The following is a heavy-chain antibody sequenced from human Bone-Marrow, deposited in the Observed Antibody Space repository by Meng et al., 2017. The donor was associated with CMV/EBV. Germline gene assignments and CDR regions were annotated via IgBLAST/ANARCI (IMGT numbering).Heavy chain of an antibody. J-gene: IGHJ4*02. CDR2: VNSNNDAT. D-gene: IGHD6-19*01. CDR3: VRSSGWSLFDY. Sequence: QVQLVQCGDEMMKPGASVKVSCTPSGFTFSDYYIHWVRQAPGQGLEWMGWVNSNNDATNYARKFQGRVSMTRDTSISTAHMELSRLMSDDTAVYYCVRSSGWSLFDYWGQGTLVTVSS. V-gene: IGHV1-2*02. CDR1: GFTFSDYY.